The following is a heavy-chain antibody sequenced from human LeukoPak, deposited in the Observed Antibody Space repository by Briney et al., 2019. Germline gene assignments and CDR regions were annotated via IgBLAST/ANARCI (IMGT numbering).Heavy chain of an antibody. J-gene: IGHJ4*02. CDR3: VKGGTADRVGWTH. V-gene: IGHV3-30*04. Sequence: GGSLRLSCAASGFTFSSYAMHWVRQAPGRGLEWVAVISYDGSNKYYADSVKGRFTISRDNSKNTLYLQMNSLRAEDTAVYFCVKGGTADRVGWTHWGQGSLVTVFS. CDR1: GFTFSSYA. CDR2: ISYDGSNK. D-gene: IGHD7-27*01.